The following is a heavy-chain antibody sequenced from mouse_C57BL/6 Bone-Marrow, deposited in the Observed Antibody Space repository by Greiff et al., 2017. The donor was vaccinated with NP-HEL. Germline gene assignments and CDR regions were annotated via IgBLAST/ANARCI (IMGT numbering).Heavy chain of an antibody. Sequence: DVKLVESGGGLVKPGGSLKLSCAASGFTFSSYTMSWVRQTPEKRLEWVATISGGGGNTYYPDSVKGRFTISRDNAKNTLYLQMSRLRSEDTALYYCARQHYYGSSDWYFDVWGTGTTVTVSS. D-gene: IGHD1-1*01. CDR2: ISGGGGNT. V-gene: IGHV5-9*01. CDR3: ARQHYYGSSDWYFDV. J-gene: IGHJ1*03. CDR1: GFTFSSYT.